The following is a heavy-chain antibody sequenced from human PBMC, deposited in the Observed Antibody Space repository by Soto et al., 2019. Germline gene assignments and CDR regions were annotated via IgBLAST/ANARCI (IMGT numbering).Heavy chain of an antibody. CDR2: IFTGGST. Sequence: EVQLVKSGGGLVQPGGSLRLSCAVSGFTVSSAYLSWVRQAPGKGLEWVSVIFTGGSTHYADSVKGRFTISRDNFKNTLYLQMNSLRAEDTAVYYCARDMNLIGSPSARDYWGQGTLVTVSS. CDR3: ARDMNLIGSPSARDY. V-gene: IGHV3-66*01. CDR1: GFTVSSAY. J-gene: IGHJ4*02. D-gene: IGHD2-15*01.